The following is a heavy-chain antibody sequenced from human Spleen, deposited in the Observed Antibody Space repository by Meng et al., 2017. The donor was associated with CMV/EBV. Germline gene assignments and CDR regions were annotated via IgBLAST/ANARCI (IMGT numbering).Heavy chain of an antibody. CDR2: IYYSGST. J-gene: IGHJ6*02. D-gene: IGHD1-1*01. CDR3: ARGRDPTTYYYYYGMDV. Sequence: SETLSLTCSVSGGSISRSSYYWGWIRQPPGKVLEWIGSIYYSGSTYYNPSLKSRVTISVDTSKNQFSLKLSSVTAADTAVYYCARGRDPTTYYYYYGMDVWGQGTTVTVSS. CDR1: GGSISRSSYY. V-gene: IGHV4-39*07.